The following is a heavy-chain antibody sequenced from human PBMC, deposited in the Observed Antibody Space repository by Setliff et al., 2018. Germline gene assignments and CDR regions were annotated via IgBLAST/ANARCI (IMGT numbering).Heavy chain of an antibody. Sequence: LSLTCAVYGGSFSDYYWSWFRQSPGKGLEWIGESKYRGNTNYNAPLKSRVTKSVDTSKNQLFLKLSSVTAADTAVYYCARNKADDKSGADTFDMWGQGTMVTVS. V-gene: IGHV4-34*01. CDR3: ARNKADDKSGADTFDM. CDR2: SKYRGNT. D-gene: IGHD3-22*01. CDR1: GGSFSDYY. J-gene: IGHJ3*02.